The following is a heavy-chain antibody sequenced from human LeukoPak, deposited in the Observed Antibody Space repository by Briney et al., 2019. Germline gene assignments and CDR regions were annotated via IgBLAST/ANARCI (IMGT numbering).Heavy chain of an antibody. CDR1: GFIFSNYG. CDR2: IRNDGSMK. CDR3: ARQGDDY. V-gene: IGHV3-30*02. Sequence: GGSLRLSCAASGFIFSNYGMHWVRQTPAKGLEWVAFIRNDGSMKYYADSVKGRFTISRDNSKNTLYLQMNNLRTEDMAVYYCARQGDDYWGHGTLVTVSS. J-gene: IGHJ4*01. D-gene: IGHD3-16*01.